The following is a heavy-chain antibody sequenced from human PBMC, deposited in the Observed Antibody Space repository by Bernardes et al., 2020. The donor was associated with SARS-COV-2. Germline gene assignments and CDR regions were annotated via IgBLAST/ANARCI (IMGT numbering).Heavy chain of an antibody. CDR2: SSSSGSTK. CDR1: GFPFSTYE. CDR3: ARVEWAAAGADPLGYMDV. Sequence: GGSLRLSCAASGFPFSTYEMNWVRQAPGKGLEWVSFSSSSGSTKYSADSVKGRFDISRDNAKNSLYLQMNSLRAEDTAIYYCARVEWAAAGADPLGYMDVWGQGTTVTVAS. V-gene: IGHV3-48*03. D-gene: IGHD6-13*01. J-gene: IGHJ6*02.